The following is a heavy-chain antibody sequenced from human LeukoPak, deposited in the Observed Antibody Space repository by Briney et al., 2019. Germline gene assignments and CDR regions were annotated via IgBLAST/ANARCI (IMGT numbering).Heavy chain of an antibody. D-gene: IGHD3-16*01. Sequence: PSETLSLTCTVSGGSISSYYWSCIRQPPGKGLEWIGYIYYSGSTNYNPSLKSRVTISVDTSKNQFSLKLSSVTAADTAVYYCARGGRGMDVWGQGTTVTVSS. CDR1: GGSISSYY. CDR3: ARGGRGMDV. CDR2: IYYSGST. V-gene: IGHV4-59*01. J-gene: IGHJ6*02.